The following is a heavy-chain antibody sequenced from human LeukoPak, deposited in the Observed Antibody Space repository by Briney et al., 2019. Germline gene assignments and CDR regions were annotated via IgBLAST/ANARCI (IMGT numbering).Heavy chain of an antibody. CDR2: IHTDGSIT. CDR3: ARVYVGTSTTCPYDY. Sequence: GGSLRLSWAASGFTFSSYWMHWVRQAQGKGLVWVSRIHTDGSITNYADSVKGRFTISRDNAKNTLYLQMNSLRAEDTAVYYCARVYVGTSTTCPYDYWGQGTLVTVSS. D-gene: IGHD3-16*01. CDR1: GFTFSSYW. V-gene: IGHV3-74*01. J-gene: IGHJ4*02.